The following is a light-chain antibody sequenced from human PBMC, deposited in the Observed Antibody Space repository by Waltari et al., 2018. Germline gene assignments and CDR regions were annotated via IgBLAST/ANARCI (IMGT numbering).Light chain of an antibody. J-gene: IGLJ3*02. CDR3: AAWDDSLSGRV. CDR1: SPNIGSNY. CDR2: TSD. V-gene: IGLV1-47*01. Sequence: QPVLTQPPSASGTPGQRVTISCSGSSPNIGSNYVSWYQQLPGTAPKLLIYTSDQRPSGVPDRFSGSKSGTSASLAISGLRSEDEADYYCAAWDDSLSGRVFGGGTKLTVL.